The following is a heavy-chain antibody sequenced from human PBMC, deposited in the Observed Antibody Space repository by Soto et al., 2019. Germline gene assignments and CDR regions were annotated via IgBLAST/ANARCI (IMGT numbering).Heavy chain of an antibody. D-gene: IGHD2-21*02. J-gene: IGHJ6*02. CDR3: VHSRCGGDCLRYYSSHYYYGMDV. V-gene: IGHV2-5*02. CDR2: IYWEGDK. CDR1: GFSLNTGGLG. Sequence: QITLKESGPTLVKPTQTLTLTCTFSGFSLNTGGLGVGWIRQPPGKALEWLALIYWEGDKRYSPSLQSRLSITKDTSNNQVVLTMTNMAPVDPATYYCVHSRCGGDCLRYYSSHYYYGMDVWGQGNTVTVSS.